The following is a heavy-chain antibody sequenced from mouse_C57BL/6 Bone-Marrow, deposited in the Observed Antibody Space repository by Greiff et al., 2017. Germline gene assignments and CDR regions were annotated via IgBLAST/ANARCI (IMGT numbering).Heavy chain of an antibody. CDR3: ARGDYYGSSYSY. Sequence: VQLQQSDAELVKPGASVKISCKVSGYTFTDHTIHWMKQRPEQGLEWIGYIYPRDGSTKYNEKLKGKATLTADQSSSTAYMQLNSLTSEDSAVYFCARGDYYGSSYSYWGQGTTLTVSS. CDR1: GYTFTDHT. D-gene: IGHD1-1*01. V-gene: IGHV1-78*01. CDR2: IYPRDGST. J-gene: IGHJ2*01.